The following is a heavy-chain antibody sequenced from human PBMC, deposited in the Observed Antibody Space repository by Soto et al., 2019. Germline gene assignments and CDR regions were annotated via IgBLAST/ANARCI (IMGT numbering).Heavy chain of an antibody. CDR3: ARDGSYCSGGSCYLLDAFDI. CDR2: IWYDGSNK. V-gene: IGHV3-33*01. J-gene: IGHJ3*02. Sequence: QVQLVESGGGVVQPGRSLRLSCAASGFTFSSYGMHWVRQAPGKGLEWVAVIWYDGSNKDYADSVKGRFTISRDNSKNTLYLQMNSLRAEDTAVYYGARDGSYCSGGSCYLLDAFDIWGQGTMVTVSS. D-gene: IGHD2-15*01. CDR1: GFTFSSYG.